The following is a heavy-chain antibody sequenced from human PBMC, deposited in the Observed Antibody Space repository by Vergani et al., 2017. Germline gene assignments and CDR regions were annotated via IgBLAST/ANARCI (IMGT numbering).Heavy chain of an antibody. D-gene: IGHD3-3*01. Sequence: QLVETGGALIQPGGSLRLSCAVSGLNVGTNSMNWVRQAPGKGLEWVSVIYADGDTSYADSVKGRFTVSRDASTNTVLLQMSSLRSEDTAVYYCARGLPFCSDFRCDHGFDPWGQGTLVTVSS. CDR2: IYADGDT. CDR1: GLNVGTNS. CDR3: ARGLPFCSDFRCDHGFDP. J-gene: IGHJ5*02. V-gene: IGHV3-53*02.